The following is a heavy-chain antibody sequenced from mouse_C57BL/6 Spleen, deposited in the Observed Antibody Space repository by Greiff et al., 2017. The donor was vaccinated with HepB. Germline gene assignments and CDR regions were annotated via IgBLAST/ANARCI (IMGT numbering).Heavy chain of an antibody. V-gene: IGHV5-17*01. Sequence: DVKLQESGGGLVKPGGSLKLSCAASGFTFSDYGMHWVRQAPEKGLEWVAYISSGSSTIYYADTVKGRFTISRDNAKNTLFLQMTSLRSEDTAMYYCARGDWDVSFDYWGQGTTLTVSS. J-gene: IGHJ2*01. CDR2: ISSGSSTI. D-gene: IGHD4-1*01. CDR3: ARGDWDVSFDY. CDR1: GFTFSDYG.